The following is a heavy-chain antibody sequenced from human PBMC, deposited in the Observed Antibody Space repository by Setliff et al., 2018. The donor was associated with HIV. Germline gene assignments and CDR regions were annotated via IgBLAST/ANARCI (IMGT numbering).Heavy chain of an antibody. J-gene: IGHJ4*02. CDR2: ISSTSTYI. Sequence: GSLRLSCAASGFTFSGYSMNWVRQAPGKGLEWVSSISSTSTYIYYADSVKGRFTISRDNAKNSLYLHMNSLRAEDTAVYYCASGSYGSGTLLNFYWGQGTLVTVSS. V-gene: IGHV3-21*01. CDR1: GFTFSGYS. CDR3: ASGSYGSGTLLNFY. D-gene: IGHD3-10*01.